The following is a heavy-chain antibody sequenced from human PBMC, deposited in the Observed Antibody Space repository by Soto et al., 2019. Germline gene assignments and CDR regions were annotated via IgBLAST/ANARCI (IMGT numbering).Heavy chain of an antibody. Sequence: PGESLKISCQSSGYTFSNFWIGWVRQLPGKGLEWMGIIYPGDHETRYSPSFHGKVTISADRSINTACLQWNSLEASDTAFYFCARSPRSSPYFDYWGQGALVTVSS. CDR2: IYPGDHET. V-gene: IGHV5-51*01. CDR3: ARSPRSSPYFDY. D-gene: IGHD6-13*01. J-gene: IGHJ4*02. CDR1: GYTFSNFW.